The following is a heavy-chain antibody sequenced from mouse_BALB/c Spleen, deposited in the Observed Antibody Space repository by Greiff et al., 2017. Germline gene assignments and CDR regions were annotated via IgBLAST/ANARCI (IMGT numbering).Heavy chain of an antibody. CDR3: VRQNGYSSFDY. V-gene: IGHV10-1*02. CDR2: IRSKSNNYAT. CDR1: GFTFNTYA. Sequence: DVKLVESGGGLVQPKGSLKLSCAASGFTFNTYAMNWVRQAPGKGLEWVARIRSKSNNYATYYADSVKDRFTISRDDSQSMLYLQMNNLKTEDTAMYYCVRQNGYSSFDYWGQGTTLTVSS. D-gene: IGHD2-3*01. J-gene: IGHJ2*01.